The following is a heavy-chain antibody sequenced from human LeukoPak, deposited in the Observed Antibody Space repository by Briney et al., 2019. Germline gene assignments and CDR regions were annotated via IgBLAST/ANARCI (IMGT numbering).Heavy chain of an antibody. CDR3: ARVNVTTIQPFDY. CDR2: IYPDDSDT. J-gene: IGHJ4*02. V-gene: IGHV5-51*01. CDR1: GYSFTSYW. Sequence: GESLKISCKVSGYSFTSYWIGWVRQMPGKGLEWMAMIYPDDSDTKYSPSFQGQVTISADKSISTAYLQWSSLKASDTAMYYCARVNVTTIQPFDYWGQGTLVTVSS. D-gene: IGHD5-12*01.